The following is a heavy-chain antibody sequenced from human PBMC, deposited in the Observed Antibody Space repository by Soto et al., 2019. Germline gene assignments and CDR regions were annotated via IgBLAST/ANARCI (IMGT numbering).Heavy chain of an antibody. CDR1: GGSISSSNW. D-gene: IGHD3-9*01. CDR3: ARGGGIYDFLTGVDY. J-gene: IGHJ4*02. V-gene: IGHV4-4*02. CDR2: IYHSGST. Sequence: SETLSLTCAVSGGSISSSNWWSWVRQPPGKGLEWIGEIYHSGSTNYNPSLKSRVTISVDTSKNQFSLKLSSVTAADTAVYYCARGGGIYDFLTGVDYGAQRTLVTVSS.